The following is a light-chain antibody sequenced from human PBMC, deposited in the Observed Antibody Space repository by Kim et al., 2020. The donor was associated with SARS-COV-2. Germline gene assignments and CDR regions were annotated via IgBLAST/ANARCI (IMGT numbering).Light chain of an antibody. V-gene: IGKV3-15*01. CDR3: QQYDDWPPVT. CDR2: GAS. Sequence: SPGERVTLSCRASQSVSSNVAWYQQKPGQTPRLLIYGASTRATGIPARFSGSGSGTEFTLTISSLQSGDFAVYYCQQYDDWPPVTFGQGTRLEIK. CDR1: QSVSSN. J-gene: IGKJ5*01.